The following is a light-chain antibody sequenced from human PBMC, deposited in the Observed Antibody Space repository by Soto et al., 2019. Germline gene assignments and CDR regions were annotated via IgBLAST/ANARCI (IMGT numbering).Light chain of an antibody. CDR3: SSYTSSSIPYV. CDR2: DVG. V-gene: IGLV2-14*01. CDR1: SSDVGGYNY. J-gene: IGLJ1*01. Sequence: QSVLTQPASVSGSPGQSITISCTGTSSDVGGYNYVSWYQQHPGKAPKLMIYDVGNRPSGVSNRFSGSKSGNTASLTISGLQAEDEADYYCSSYTSSSIPYVFGTGTKVTVL.